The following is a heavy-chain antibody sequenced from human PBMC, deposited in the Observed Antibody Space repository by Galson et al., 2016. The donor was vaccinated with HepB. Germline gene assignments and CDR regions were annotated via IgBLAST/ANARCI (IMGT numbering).Heavy chain of an antibody. CDR2: IYPGDSDT. Sequence: QSGAEVKEPGESLKISCKGSGYSFPSYWIGWVRQMPGKGLGWMGIIYPGDSDTRYSPSSQGQVTISADKSINTAYLQWSSLKASDTAMYYCARLNSLSRMTPVVTPMVSDVFDVWGQGTMVTVSS. D-gene: IGHD4-23*01. CDR3: ARLNSLSRMTPVVTPMVSDVFDV. J-gene: IGHJ3*01. CDR1: GYSFPSYW. V-gene: IGHV5-51*01.